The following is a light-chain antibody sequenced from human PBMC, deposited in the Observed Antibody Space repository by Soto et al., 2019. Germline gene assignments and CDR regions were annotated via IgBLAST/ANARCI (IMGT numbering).Light chain of an antibody. CDR1: QNLLYSSTNKNY. J-gene: IGKJ5*01. Sequence: DFGMTQSPDSLAFSLGERATINCKSTQNLLYSSTNKNYLAWYQQKPGQPPKLLIYWASTRESGVPDRFSGSGSGTDFTLTINSLQAEDVAVYYCQKYYSTPITFGQGTRLEIK. CDR3: QKYYSTPIT. V-gene: IGKV4-1*01. CDR2: WAS.